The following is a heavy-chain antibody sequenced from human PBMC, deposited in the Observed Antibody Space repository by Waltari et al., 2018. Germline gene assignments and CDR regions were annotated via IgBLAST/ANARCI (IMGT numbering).Heavy chain of an antibody. Sequence: QVQLVESGGGLVPHGRSLRLSCAAPVVPLGTYGRNGVRQAPGQGLEWVAAVSFDGTNTDYADSVRGRFTLFRDNSKNTLHLEMTSLRIEDTALYYCARDMWPIGPLKTPHESWGQGTLVTVSS. V-gene: IGHV3-30*03. J-gene: IGHJ5*02. D-gene: IGHD2-21*01. CDR2: VSFDGTNT. CDR3: ARDMWPIGPLKTPHES. CDR1: VVPLGTYG.